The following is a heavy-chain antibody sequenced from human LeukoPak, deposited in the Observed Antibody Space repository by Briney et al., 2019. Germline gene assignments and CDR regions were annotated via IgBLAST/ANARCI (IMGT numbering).Heavy chain of an antibody. J-gene: IGHJ4*02. CDR2: INHSGST. D-gene: IGHD3-9*01. Sequence: PSETLSLTCAVYGGSFSGYYWSWIRQPPGKGLEWIGEINHSGSTNYNPSLKSRVTISVDTSKNQFSLKLYSVTAADTAVYYCARLLYFDWPPYFDYWGQGTLVTVSS. V-gene: IGHV4-34*01. CDR3: ARLLYFDWPPYFDY. CDR1: GGSFSGYY.